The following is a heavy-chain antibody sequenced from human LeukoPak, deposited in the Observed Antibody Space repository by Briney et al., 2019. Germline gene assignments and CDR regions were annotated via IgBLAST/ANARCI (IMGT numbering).Heavy chain of an antibody. J-gene: IGHJ6*04. CDR2: ISSRSDYI. CDR3: AELGITMIGGV. D-gene: IGHD3-10*02. CDR1: GFTFSAYS. V-gene: IGHV3-21*01. Sequence: GGSLRLSCAASGFTFSAYSMNWVRQAPGKGLEWVSTISSRSDYIYYADSVKGRFTISRDNAKNSVYLQMNSLRAEDTAVYYCAELGITMIGGVWGKGTTVTISS.